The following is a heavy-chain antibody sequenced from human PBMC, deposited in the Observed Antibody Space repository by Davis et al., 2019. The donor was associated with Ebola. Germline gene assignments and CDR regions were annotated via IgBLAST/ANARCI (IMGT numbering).Heavy chain of an antibody. CDR2: IIPIFGTA. D-gene: IGHD3-22*01. Sequence: SVKVSCKASGGTFSSYAISWVRQAPGQGLEWMGGIIPIFGTANYAQKFQGRVTITADESTSTAYMELSSLRSEDTAVYYCARAGYYDSSGYLYYYYGMDVWGQGTTVTVSS. CDR3: ARAGYYDSSGYLYYYYGMDV. V-gene: IGHV1-69*13. CDR1: GGTFSSYA. J-gene: IGHJ6*02.